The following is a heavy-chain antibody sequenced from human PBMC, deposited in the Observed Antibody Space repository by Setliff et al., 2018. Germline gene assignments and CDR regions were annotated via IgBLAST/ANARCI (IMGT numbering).Heavy chain of an antibody. CDR2: ISSSADNT. V-gene: IGHV3-23*01. CDR1: GFTFVSYA. Sequence: PGGSLRLSCAASGFTFVSYAMTWVRQAPGKGLEWVSTISSSADNTYYADSVKGRFTISRDNSKNTLYLQMTYLRAEDTAVYYCTRGNFYYFDRTGRGPNWFDPWGQGTLVTVSS. J-gene: IGHJ5*02. CDR3: TRGNFYYFDRTGRGPNWFDP. D-gene: IGHD3-22*01.